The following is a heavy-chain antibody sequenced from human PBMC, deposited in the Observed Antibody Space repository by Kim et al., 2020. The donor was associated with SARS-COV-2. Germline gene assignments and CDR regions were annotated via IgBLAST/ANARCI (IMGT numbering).Heavy chain of an antibody. J-gene: IGHJ6*02. D-gene: IGHD2-2*02. CDR1: GFTFNNAW. Sequence: GGSLRLSCAVSGFTFNNAWMTWVRQAPGRGLEWVSRIKSKNDGGTTDYAAPVKGRFTISRDDSKNMLYLQMNNLKSEDTGVYYCTTEGPATFYTVVDGMDIWGQGTTVTVSS. V-gene: IGHV3-15*01. CDR2: IKSKNDGGTT. CDR3: TTEGPATFYTVVDGMDI.